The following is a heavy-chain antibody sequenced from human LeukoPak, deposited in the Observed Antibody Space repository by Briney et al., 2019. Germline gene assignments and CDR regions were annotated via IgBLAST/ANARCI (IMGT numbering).Heavy chain of an antibody. CDR1: GGSFSGYY. V-gene: IGHV4-34*01. Sequence: PSETLSLTCAVYGGSFSGYYWSWIRQPPGKGLEWIGEINHSGSTNYNPSLKSRVTISVDTSKNQFSLKLSSVTAAGTAVYYCARVFGQYAFDIWGQGTMVTVSS. D-gene: IGHD3-10*01. CDR3: ARVFGQYAFDI. CDR2: INHSGST. J-gene: IGHJ3*02.